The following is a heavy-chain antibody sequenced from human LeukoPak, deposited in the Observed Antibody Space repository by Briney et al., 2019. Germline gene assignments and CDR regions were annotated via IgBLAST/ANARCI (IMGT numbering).Heavy chain of an antibody. CDR3: ARDVAYYYDSSGYGKPDY. D-gene: IGHD3-22*01. Sequence: GASVKVSCKASGYTFTSYGISWVRQAPGQGLEWMGWINPNSGGTNYAQKFQGRVTMTRDTSISTAYMELSRLKSDDTAVYYCARDVAYYYDSSGYGKPDYWGQGTLVTVSS. CDR2: INPNSGGT. J-gene: IGHJ4*02. CDR1: GYTFTSYG. V-gene: IGHV1-2*02.